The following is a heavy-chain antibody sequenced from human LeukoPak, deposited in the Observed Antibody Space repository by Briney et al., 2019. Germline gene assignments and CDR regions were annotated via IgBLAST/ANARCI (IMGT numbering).Heavy chain of an antibody. CDR2: INSDGSSA. V-gene: IGHV3-74*01. CDR1: GFNFSIYW. J-gene: IGHJ6*03. D-gene: IGHD2/OR15-2a*01. Sequence: AGGSLRLSCAASGFNFSIYWMHWVRQAPGKGLVWVSRINSDGSSAIYADSVKGRFTFSRDNAKNMLYLQMDSLRAEDTAVYYCARAGEYYYYYMDVWGKGTRVTVSS. CDR3: ARAGEYYYYYMDV.